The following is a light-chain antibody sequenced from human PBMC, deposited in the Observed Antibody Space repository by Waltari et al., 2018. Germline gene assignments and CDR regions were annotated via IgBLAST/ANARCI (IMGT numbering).Light chain of an antibody. CDR3: ATWDDSLSGWV. V-gene: IGLV1-47*01. CDR1: SSNIGSNY. Sequence: QSVLTQPPSASGTPGQRVTISCSGLSSNIGSNYVYWYQQLPGTAPKLLIYRNNRLPSGVPDRFSGSKSGTSASLAISGLRSEDEADYYCATWDDSLSGWVFGGGTKLTVL. J-gene: IGLJ3*02. CDR2: RNN.